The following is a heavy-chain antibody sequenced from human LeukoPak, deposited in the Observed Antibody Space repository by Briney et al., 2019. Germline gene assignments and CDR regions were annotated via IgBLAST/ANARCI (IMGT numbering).Heavy chain of an antibody. Sequence: SETLSLTCTVSDYSISSGYYWSWIRQPPGKGLEWIGEINHSGSTNYNPSLKSRVTISVDTSKNQFSLQLNSVTPEDTAVYYCARDQVGANAFDIWGQGTMVTVSS. CDR2: INHSGST. CDR1: DYSISSGYY. CDR3: ARDQVGANAFDI. D-gene: IGHD1-26*01. J-gene: IGHJ3*02. V-gene: IGHV4-38-2*02.